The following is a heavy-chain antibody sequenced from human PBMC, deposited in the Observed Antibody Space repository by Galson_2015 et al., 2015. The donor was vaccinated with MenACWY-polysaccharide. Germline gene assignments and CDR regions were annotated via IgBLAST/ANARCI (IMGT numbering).Heavy chain of an antibody. Sequence: SLRLSCAASGFIFTNHWMHWVRQAPGKGLEWVGVISYDGINTYYADSVKGRVTISRDDSQNTLFVQWNSLRGEDTAIYYCVRDGSPLARYFASNGLDSWGQGSLVTVSS. CDR1: GFIFTNHW. V-gene: IGHV3-30-3*01. J-gene: IGHJ5*01. CDR3: VRDGSPLARYFASNGLDS. D-gene: IGHD3-9*01. CDR2: ISYDGINT.